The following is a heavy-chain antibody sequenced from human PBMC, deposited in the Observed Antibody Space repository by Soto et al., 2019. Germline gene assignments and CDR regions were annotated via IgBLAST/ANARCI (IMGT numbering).Heavy chain of an antibody. D-gene: IGHD1-26*01. Sequence: TGGSLRLSCAASGFTFSSYWMHWVRQAPGKGLVWVSRISSDESSTSYADSVKGRFTISRDNAKNTLNLQMNSLRAEDTAVYYCALSLVSYFDYWGQGTLVTVSS. V-gene: IGHV3-74*01. CDR3: ALSLVSYFDY. CDR2: ISSDESST. CDR1: GFTFSSYW. J-gene: IGHJ4*02.